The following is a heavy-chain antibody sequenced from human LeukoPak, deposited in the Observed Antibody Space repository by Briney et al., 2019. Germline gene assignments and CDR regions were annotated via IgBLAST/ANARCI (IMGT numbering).Heavy chain of an antibody. V-gene: IGHV3-21*01. D-gene: IGHD4-17*01. CDR1: GFTFSSYS. Sequence: GGSLRLSCAASGFTFSSYSMIWVRQAPGKGLEWVSSISSSSSYIYYADSVKGRFTISRDNAKNSLYLQMNSLRAEDTAVYYCARDRWPYGDYRLMYYFDYWGQGTLVTVSS. CDR3: ARDRWPYGDYRLMYYFDY. J-gene: IGHJ4*02. CDR2: ISSSSSYI.